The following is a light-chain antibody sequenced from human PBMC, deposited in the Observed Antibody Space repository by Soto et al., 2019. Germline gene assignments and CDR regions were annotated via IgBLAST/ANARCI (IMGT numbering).Light chain of an antibody. CDR3: QHIT. Sequence: DIQMTQSPSSLSASVGDRVTITCRASQRISSYLNWYQQEPGKAPMLLIYAASTLQSGVPSRFSGSGSGTEFTLTISSLQPDDFATYYCQHITFGQGTKVDIK. J-gene: IGKJ1*01. CDR1: QRISSY. CDR2: AAS. V-gene: IGKV1-39*01.